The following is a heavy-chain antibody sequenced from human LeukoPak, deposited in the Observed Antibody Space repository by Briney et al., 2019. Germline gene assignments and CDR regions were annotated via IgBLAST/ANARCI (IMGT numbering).Heavy chain of an antibody. CDR3: AKVRGVGANFFDY. CDR1: GFTFSSYG. J-gene: IGHJ4*02. CDR2: ISGSGDGT. D-gene: IGHD1-26*01. Sequence: GGSLRLSCAASGFTFSSYGMHWVRQAPGKGLEWVSAISGSGDGTYYADSVKGRFTIFRDTSKNTLYLQMNSLRAEDTAIYYCAKVRGVGANFFDYWGQGTLVTVSS. V-gene: IGHV3-23*01.